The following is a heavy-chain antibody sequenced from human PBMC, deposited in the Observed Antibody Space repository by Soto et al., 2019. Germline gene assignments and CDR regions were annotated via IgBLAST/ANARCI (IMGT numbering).Heavy chain of an antibody. CDR2: ILYDGNVE. CDR1: GFNFSDFA. D-gene: IGHD6-19*01. Sequence: QVQLVESGGGVVQPGRSLRLPCVASGFNFSDFAMHWVRQAPGKGLEWVAVILYDGNVEYYADSVKGRFTISRDNSKNTVFLQMNSLRPDDTAVYYCAKTWRKWLHLYYFDYWGQGTLVTVSS. V-gene: IGHV3-30*18. J-gene: IGHJ4*02. CDR3: AKTWRKWLHLYYFDY.